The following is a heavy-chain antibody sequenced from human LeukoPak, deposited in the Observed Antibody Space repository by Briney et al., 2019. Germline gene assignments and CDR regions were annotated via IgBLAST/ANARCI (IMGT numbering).Heavy chain of an antibody. CDR2: ISGSGGST. CDR1: GFTFSSYA. V-gene: IGHV3-23*01. J-gene: IGHJ4*02. CDR3: AIPRGDFWSGYYHGYFDY. D-gene: IGHD3-3*01. Sequence: GGSLRLSCAASGFTFSSYAMSWVRQAPGKGLEWVSAISGSGGSTYYADSVKGRFTISRDNSKNTLYLQMNSLRAEDTAVYYCAIPRGDFWSGYYHGYFDYWGQGTLVTVPS.